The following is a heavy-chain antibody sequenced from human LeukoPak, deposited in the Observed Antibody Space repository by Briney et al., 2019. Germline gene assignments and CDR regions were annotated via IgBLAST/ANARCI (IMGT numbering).Heavy chain of an antibody. J-gene: IGHJ4*02. V-gene: IGHV4-59*01. CDR3: ARALSDRGFNSGVSFLGIFDY. D-gene: IGHD1-1*01. CDR1: GGSITNYF. CDR2: IYYSGGT. Sequence: ASETLSLTCTVSGGSITNYFWTWIRQPPGKGLEWIGYIYYSGGTDYNPSLKSRVTISVDTSKNQFSLKLSSVTAADTAVYYCARALSDRGFNSGVSFLGIFDYWGQGTLATVSS.